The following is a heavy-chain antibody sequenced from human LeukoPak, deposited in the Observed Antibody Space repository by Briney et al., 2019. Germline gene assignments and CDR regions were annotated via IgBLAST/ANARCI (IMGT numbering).Heavy chain of an antibody. CDR1: GFTFSSYA. D-gene: IGHD3-3*01. V-gene: IGHV3-30*01. Sequence: PGRSLRLSRAASGFTFSSYAMHWVRQAPGKGLEWVAVISYDGSNKYYADSVKGRFTISRDNSKNTLYLQMNSLRAEDTAVYYCARDTTPKYYDFWSGYQFDYWGQGTLVTVSS. CDR3: ARDTTPKYYDFWSGYQFDY. CDR2: ISYDGSNK. J-gene: IGHJ4*02.